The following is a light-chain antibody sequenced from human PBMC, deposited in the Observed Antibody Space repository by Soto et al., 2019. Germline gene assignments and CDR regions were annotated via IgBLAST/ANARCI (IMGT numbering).Light chain of an antibody. J-gene: IGLJ3*02. V-gene: IGLV2-8*01. CDR2: EVN. Sequence: QSALTQPPSASGSPGQSVTISCTGTSSDVGGYDLVSWYQQHPGNAPKTMIYEVNRRPSGVPDRFSGSKSGNTASLTVAGLQAEDEADYDGSAYAGSNNVRVFGGGTKLTVL. CDR1: SSDVGGYDL. CDR3: SAYAGSNNVRV.